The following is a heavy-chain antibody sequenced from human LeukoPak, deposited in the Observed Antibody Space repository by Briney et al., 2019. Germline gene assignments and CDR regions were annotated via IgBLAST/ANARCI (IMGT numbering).Heavy chain of an antibody. CDR3: ARDADGRDELWFGV. J-gene: IGHJ1*01. D-gene: IGHD3-10*01. V-gene: IGHV1-3*01. CDR2: INAGNGNT. CDR1: GYTFTSYA. Sequence: ASVKVSCKASGYTFTSYAMHWVRQAPGQRLEWMGWINAGNGNTKYSQKFQGRVTITRDTSASTAYMELSSLRDEDTAVYYCARDADGRDELWFGVWGQGTLVTVSS.